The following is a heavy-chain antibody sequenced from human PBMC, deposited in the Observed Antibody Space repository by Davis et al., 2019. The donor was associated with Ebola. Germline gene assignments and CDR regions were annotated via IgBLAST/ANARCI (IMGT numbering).Heavy chain of an antibody. Sequence: SVKVSCKASGYTFTGYYMHWVRQAPGQGLEWMGGIVPVFDTTHYSQKFQGRVTMTADESTSTAYMELTSLTFEDTAVYFCAREYSSQSLYAIIGRYGMDVWGRGTTVTVAS. V-gene: IGHV1-69*13. D-gene: IGHD2-2*02. J-gene: IGHJ6*04. CDR2: IVPVFDTT. CDR1: GYTFTGYY. CDR3: AREYSSQSLYAIIGRYGMDV.